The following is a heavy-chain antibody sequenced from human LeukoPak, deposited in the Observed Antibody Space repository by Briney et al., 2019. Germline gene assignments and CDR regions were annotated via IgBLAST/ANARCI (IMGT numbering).Heavy chain of an antibody. V-gene: IGHV3-53*01. CDR2: LYSGGST. Sequence: HSGGSLRLSCAASGFTFSSYWMSWVRQAPGKGLEWVSVLYSGGSTNYADSVKGRFTISRDNSKNTLYLQMNSLRAEDTAVYYCARVRDYYDSRGYYFEYFDHWGQGTLVTVSS. D-gene: IGHD3-22*01. CDR1: GFTFSSYW. J-gene: IGHJ1*01. CDR3: ARVRDYYDSRGYYFEYFDH.